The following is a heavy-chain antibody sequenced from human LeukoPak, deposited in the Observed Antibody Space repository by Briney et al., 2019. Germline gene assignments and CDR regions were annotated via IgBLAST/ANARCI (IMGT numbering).Heavy chain of an antibody. CDR3: ARGYDSSGYYRDYYFDY. D-gene: IGHD3-22*01. V-gene: IGHV3-21*01. CDR1: GFTFSSYS. CDR2: ISRSSSYI. Sequence: PGGSLRLSCAASGFTFSSYSMNWVRQAPGKGPGWVSSISRSSSYIYYADSVKGRFTISRDNAKNSLYLQMNSLRAEDTAVYYCARGYDSSGYYRDYYFDYWGQGTLVTVSS. J-gene: IGHJ4*02.